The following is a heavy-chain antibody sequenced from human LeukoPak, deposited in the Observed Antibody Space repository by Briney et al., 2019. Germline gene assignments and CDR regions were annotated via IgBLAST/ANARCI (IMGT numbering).Heavy chain of an antibody. V-gene: IGHV4-34*01. CDR1: GGSFSGYY. J-gene: IGHJ5*02. Sequence: SETLSLTCAVYGGSFSGYYWSWIRQPPGKGLEWIGEINHSGSTNYNPSLKSRVTISVDTSKNQFSLKLRSVTAADTAVYYCARLYCGGDCYGRGRPFDPWGQGTLVTVSS. CDR3: ARLYCGGDCYGRGRPFDP. CDR2: INHSGST. D-gene: IGHD2-21*02.